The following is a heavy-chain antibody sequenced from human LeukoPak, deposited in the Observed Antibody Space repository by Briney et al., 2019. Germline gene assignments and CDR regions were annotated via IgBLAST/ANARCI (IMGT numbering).Heavy chain of an antibody. CDR3: ARIRDSSGWYLTRFDP. CDR2: ISAYNGNT. V-gene: IGHV1-18*01. D-gene: IGHD6-19*01. Sequence: ASVKVSCKASGYTFTSYGISWVRQAPGQGLEWMGWISAYNGNTNYAQKLQGRVTMTTDTSTSTAYMELRSLRSDDTAVYYCARIRDSSGWYLTRFDPWGQGTLVTVSS. J-gene: IGHJ5*02. CDR1: GYTFTSYG.